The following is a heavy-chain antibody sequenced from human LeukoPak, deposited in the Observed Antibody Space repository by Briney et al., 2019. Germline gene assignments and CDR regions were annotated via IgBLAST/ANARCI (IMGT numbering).Heavy chain of an antibody. Sequence: GGSLRLSCAASGFTFSSYAMSWVRQAPGKGLEWVGFIRSKAYGGTTEYAASVKGRFTISRDDSKSIAYLQMNSLKTEDTAVYYCTRVIVATKDYWGQGTLVTVSS. CDR3: TRVIVATKDY. V-gene: IGHV3-49*04. CDR2: IRSKAYGGTT. CDR1: GFTFSSYA. D-gene: IGHD5-12*01. J-gene: IGHJ4*02.